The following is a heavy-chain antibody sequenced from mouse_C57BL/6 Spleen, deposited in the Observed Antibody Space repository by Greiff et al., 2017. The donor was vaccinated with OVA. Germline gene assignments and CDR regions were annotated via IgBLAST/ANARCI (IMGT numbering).Heavy chain of an antibody. CDR1: GYTFTSYW. D-gene: IGHD1-1*01. V-gene: IGHV1-7*01. J-gene: IGHJ1*03. CDR3: ARGVYGSSPYFDV. Sequence: VQLQQSGAELAKPGASVKLSCKASGYTFTSYWMHWVKQRPGQGLEWIGYINPSSGYPKYNQKFKDKATLTADKSSSTAYMQLSSLTYEDSAVYYCARGVYGSSPYFDVWGTGTTVTVSS. CDR2: INPSSGYP.